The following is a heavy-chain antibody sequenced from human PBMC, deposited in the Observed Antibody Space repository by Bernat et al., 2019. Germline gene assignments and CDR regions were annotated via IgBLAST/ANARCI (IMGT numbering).Heavy chain of an antibody. CDR2: ISSSSYT. CDR3: ARGTSTSAPYMDV. Sequence: SGGGLVKPGGSLRPSCAASGFTFSDYYMSWIRQAPGMGLDWVSYISSSSYTNYADSVKGRFTISRDNAKNSLYLQMNSLRAEDTAVYYCARGTSTSAPYMDVWGKGTTVTVSS. J-gene: IGHJ6*03. CDR1: GFTFSDYY. V-gene: IGHV3-11*05.